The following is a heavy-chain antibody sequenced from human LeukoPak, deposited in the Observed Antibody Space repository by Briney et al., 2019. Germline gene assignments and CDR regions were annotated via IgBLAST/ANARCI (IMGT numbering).Heavy chain of an antibody. Sequence: GGSLRLSCAASGFTFSSYAMHWVRQAPGKGLEWVAVISYDGSNKYYADSVKGRFTISRDNSKNTLYLQMNSLRAEDTAVHYFARAHDYVWGSYCDYWGQGTLVTVSS. J-gene: IGHJ4*02. CDR3: ARAHDYVWGSYCDY. V-gene: IGHV3-30*04. CDR2: ISYDGSNK. CDR1: GFTFSSYA. D-gene: IGHD3-16*01.